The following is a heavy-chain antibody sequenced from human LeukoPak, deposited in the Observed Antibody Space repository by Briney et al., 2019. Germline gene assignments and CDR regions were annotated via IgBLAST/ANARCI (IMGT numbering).Heavy chain of an antibody. Sequence: SETLSLTCTVSGGSISSSSYYWGWIRQPPGKGLEWIGSIYYSGSTYYNPSLKSRVTISVDTSKNQFSLKLSSVTAADTAVYYCASYSYGYGFDYWGQGTLVTVSS. CDR3: ASYSYGYGFDY. CDR1: GGSISSSSYY. J-gene: IGHJ4*02. CDR2: IYYSGST. D-gene: IGHD5-18*01. V-gene: IGHV4-39*01.